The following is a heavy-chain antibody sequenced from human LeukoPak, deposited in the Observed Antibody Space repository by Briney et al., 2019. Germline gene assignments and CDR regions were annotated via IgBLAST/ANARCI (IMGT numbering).Heavy chain of an antibody. Sequence: PGGSLRLSCAASGFTFSDYYMSWIRQAPGKGLEWVSYISSSGSTIYYADSVKGRFTISRDNARNSLYLQMNSLRAEDTAVYYYARYQLIVVVPADYFGVDYWGQGTLVTVSS. CDR1: GFTFSDYY. J-gene: IGHJ4*02. CDR3: ARYQLIVVVPADYFGVDY. D-gene: IGHD2-2*01. V-gene: IGHV3-11*04. CDR2: ISSSGSTI.